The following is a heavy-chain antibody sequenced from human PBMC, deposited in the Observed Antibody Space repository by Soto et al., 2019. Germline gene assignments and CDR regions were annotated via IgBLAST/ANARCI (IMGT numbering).Heavy chain of an antibody. CDR1: GLSFSIYG. CDR3: TQRRNLKRSLEWSSGMEV. Sequence: GSLRPSCPATGLSFSIYGLHGVPQAPANRLERVAAISYDGSDKYYGDSVKGRFTISRDNSKNTLYLQMNSLRTEDTAVYYCTQRRNLKRSLEWSSGMEVCGRGTTVTVPS. D-gene: IGHD3-3*01. J-gene: IGHJ6*02. CDR2: ISYDGSDK. V-gene: IGHV3-30*18.